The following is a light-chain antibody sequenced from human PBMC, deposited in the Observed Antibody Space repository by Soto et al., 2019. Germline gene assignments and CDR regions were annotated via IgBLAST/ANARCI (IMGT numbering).Light chain of an antibody. V-gene: IGKV1-39*01. CDR1: QSISSY. J-gene: IGKJ1*01. CDR3: QQSYSTPWG. Sequence: DIQMTQSPSSLSASVGDRVTITCRASQSISSYLNWYQQKPGKAPKLLIYAASSLQSGVPSRFSGSGSGTDFTLTISSLQPEDFATYYCQQSYSTPWGFVQGTKVEIK. CDR2: AAS.